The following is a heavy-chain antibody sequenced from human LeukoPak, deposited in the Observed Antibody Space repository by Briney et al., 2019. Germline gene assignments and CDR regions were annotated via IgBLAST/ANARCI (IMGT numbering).Heavy chain of an antibody. Sequence: PGGSLRLSCAASGFTFSSYSMNWVRQAPGKGLEWVSSISSSSSYIYYADSVKGRFTISRDNAKNSLYLQMNSLRAEDTAVYYCASGYSSSWSTVDYWGQGTLVTVSS. CDR3: ASGYSSSWSTVDY. CDR1: GFTFSSYS. J-gene: IGHJ4*02. CDR2: ISSSSSYI. D-gene: IGHD6-13*01. V-gene: IGHV3-21*01.